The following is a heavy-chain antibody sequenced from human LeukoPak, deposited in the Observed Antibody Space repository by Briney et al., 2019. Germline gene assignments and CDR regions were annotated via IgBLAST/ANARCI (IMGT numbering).Heavy chain of an antibody. CDR3: ARDPVDYGSGSLDS. CDR2: IHASGSI. J-gene: IGHJ4*02. D-gene: IGHD3-10*01. V-gene: IGHV4-4*07. Sequence: PSETLSLTCTVSGGSISSYYWSWIRQPAGKGLEWIGRIHASGSINYNRSLKSRLTMSLDTSKNQFSQRLSSVTAADTAVYYCARDPVDYGSGSLDSWGQGTLVSVSS. CDR1: GGSISSYY.